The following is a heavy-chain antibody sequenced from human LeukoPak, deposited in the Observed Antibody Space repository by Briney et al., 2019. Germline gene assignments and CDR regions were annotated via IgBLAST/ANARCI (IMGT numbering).Heavy chain of an antibody. Sequence: SVKVSCKASGGTFSSYAISWVRQAPGQGLEWMGGIIPIFGTANYAQKFQGRVTITADESTSTAYMELSSLRSEDTAMYYCARVVSPVPAATSWPVEPNWFDPWGQGTLVTVSS. CDR2: IIPIFGTA. J-gene: IGHJ5*02. D-gene: IGHD2-2*01. V-gene: IGHV1-69*13. CDR3: ARVVSPVPAATSWPVEPNWFDP. CDR1: GGTFSSYA.